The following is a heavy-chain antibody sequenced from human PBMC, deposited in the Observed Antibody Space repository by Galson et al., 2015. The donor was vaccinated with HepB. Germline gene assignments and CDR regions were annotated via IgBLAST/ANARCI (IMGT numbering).Heavy chain of an antibody. D-gene: IGHD6-13*01. Sequence: SVKVSCKASGYTFTGYYMHWVRQAPGQGLEWMGRINPNSGGTNYAQKFQGRVTMTRDTSISTAYMELSRLRSDDTAVYYCAWYPGIAAAQGAFDIWGQGTMVTVSS. CDR3: AWYPGIAAAQGAFDI. J-gene: IGHJ3*02. CDR1: GYTFTGYY. V-gene: IGHV1-2*06. CDR2: INPNSGGT.